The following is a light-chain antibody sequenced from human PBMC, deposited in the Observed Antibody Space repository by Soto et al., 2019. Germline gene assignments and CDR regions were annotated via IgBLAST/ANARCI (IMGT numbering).Light chain of an antibody. V-gene: IGKV1-8*01. CDR1: QGISSY. Sequence: AIRMTQSPSSLSASTGDRATITCRASQGISSYLAWYQQKPGKAPKLLIYAASTLQSGVPSRFSGSGSGTDFTLTISCLQSEDFATYYCQQYYSYPRTFDQGTKVEIK. CDR3: QQYYSYPRT. CDR2: AAS. J-gene: IGKJ1*01.